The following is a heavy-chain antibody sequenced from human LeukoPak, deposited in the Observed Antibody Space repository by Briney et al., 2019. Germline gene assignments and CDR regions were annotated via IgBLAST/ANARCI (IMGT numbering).Heavy chain of an antibody. Sequence: PSETLSLTCTVYGGSFSGYYWSWIRQPPGKGLEWIGEINHSGSTNYDPSLKSRVTISVDTSKNQFSLKLSSVTAADTAVYYCAREGGSYRNYFDYWGQGTLVTVSS. J-gene: IGHJ4*02. D-gene: IGHD1-26*01. CDR2: INHSGST. CDR3: AREGGSYRNYFDY. V-gene: IGHV4-34*01. CDR1: GGSFSGYY.